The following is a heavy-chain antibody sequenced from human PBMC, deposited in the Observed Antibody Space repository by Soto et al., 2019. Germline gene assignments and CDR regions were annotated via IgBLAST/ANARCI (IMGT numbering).Heavy chain of an antibody. CDR3: ATSLVTSRARVDY. CDR2: IYYTGST. V-gene: IGHV4-31*03. Sequence: SETLSLTCTVSGGSIYTGGFYWSWIRQLPGEGLEWLGYIYYTGSTQYTPSLKSRLSISTDTSDNQFSLRLNSVTAADTAVYYCATSLVTSRARVDYWGQGTPVTVSS. CDR1: GGSIYTGGFY. J-gene: IGHJ4*02. D-gene: IGHD1-26*01.